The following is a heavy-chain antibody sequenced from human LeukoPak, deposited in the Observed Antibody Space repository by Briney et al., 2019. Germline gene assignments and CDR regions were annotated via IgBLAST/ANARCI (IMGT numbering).Heavy chain of an antibody. V-gene: IGHV3-30*02. J-gene: IGHJ4*02. CDR2: IRYDGSNK. CDR3: AKHPLVSGWYVFDY. Sequence: SGGSLRLSCAASGFTFSSYGMHWVRQAPGKGLEWVAFIRYDGSNKYYADSVKGRFTISRDNSKNTLYLQMNSLRAEDTAVYYCAKHPLVSGWYVFDYWGQGTLVTVSS. D-gene: IGHD6-19*01. CDR1: GFTFSSYG.